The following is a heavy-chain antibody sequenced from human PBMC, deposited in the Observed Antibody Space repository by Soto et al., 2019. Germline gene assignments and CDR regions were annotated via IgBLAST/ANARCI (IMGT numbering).Heavy chain of an antibody. CDR1: GLTFSASA. Sequence: PGGSLRLSCVASGLTFSASAMHWVRQASGKGLEWIGRIRSKPNNYATAYAASVKGRFTISRDDSKNTVYLQMDSLKTEDTAVYYCTRLPSSDVDYWGQGTLVTVSS. CDR3: TRLPSSDVDY. J-gene: IGHJ4*02. CDR2: IRSKPNNYAT. D-gene: IGHD6-6*01. V-gene: IGHV3-73*01.